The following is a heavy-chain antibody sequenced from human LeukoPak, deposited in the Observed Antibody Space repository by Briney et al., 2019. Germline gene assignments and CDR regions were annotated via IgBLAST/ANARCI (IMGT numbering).Heavy chain of an antibody. Sequence: SGGCLRLSCSASVLTVTNAWMNWVRQAPWEGLDWVGRIASKTDGGATDYAAPVKGRFTISRDDSKNTLNLQMNSLKTEDTAVYYCTTGIRGDWGQGTLVTVSS. D-gene: IGHD3-10*01. CDR3: TTGIRGD. CDR2: IASKTDGGAT. J-gene: IGHJ4*02. CDR1: VLTVTNAW. V-gene: IGHV3-15*07.